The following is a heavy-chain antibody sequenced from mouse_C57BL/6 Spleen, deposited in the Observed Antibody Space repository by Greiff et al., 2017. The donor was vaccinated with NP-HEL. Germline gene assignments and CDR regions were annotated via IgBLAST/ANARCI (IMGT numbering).Heavy chain of an antibody. CDR1: GFTFSDYG. Sequence: EVQGVESGGGLVQPGGSLKLSCAASGFTFSDYGMAWVRQAPRKGPEWVAFISNLAYSIYYADTVTGRFTISRENAKNTLYLEMSSLRSEDTAMYYCARSFLYATYAMDYWGQGTSVTVSS. D-gene: IGHD1-1*01. V-gene: IGHV5-15*01. CDR2: ISNLAYSI. J-gene: IGHJ4*01. CDR3: ARSFLYATYAMDY.